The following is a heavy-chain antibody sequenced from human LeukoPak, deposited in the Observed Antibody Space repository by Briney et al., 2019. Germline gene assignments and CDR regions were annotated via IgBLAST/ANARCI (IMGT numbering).Heavy chain of an antibody. D-gene: IGHD3-22*01. V-gene: IGHV1-69*13. Sequence: SVKVSCKASGYTFTGYYMHWVRQAPGQGLEWMGGIIPIFGTANYAQKFQGRVTITADESTSTAYMELSSLRSEDTAVYYCARDQTYYYDSSGQMDYYYYYMDVWGKGTTVTISS. CDR3: ARDQTYYYDSSGQMDYYYYYMDV. J-gene: IGHJ6*03. CDR1: GYTFTGYY. CDR2: IIPIFGTA.